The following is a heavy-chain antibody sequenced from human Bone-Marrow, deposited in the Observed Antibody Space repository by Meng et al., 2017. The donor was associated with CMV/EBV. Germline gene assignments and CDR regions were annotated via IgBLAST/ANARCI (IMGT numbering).Heavy chain of an antibody. V-gene: IGHV3-7*01. Sequence: GESLKISCAASGFTIGSYWMSWVRQAPGTGLEWVANIKQDGTEKYYADSVKGRFTVSRDNTKNSLYLQMNGLGVDDTAVYYCARQLVFWGQGTLVTVSS. J-gene: IGHJ4*02. CDR1: GFTIGSYW. D-gene: IGHD6-6*01. CDR2: IKQDGTEK. CDR3: ARQLVF.